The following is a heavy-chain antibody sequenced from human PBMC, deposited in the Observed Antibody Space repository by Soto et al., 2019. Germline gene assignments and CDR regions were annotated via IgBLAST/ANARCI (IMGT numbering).Heavy chain of an antibody. V-gene: IGHV4-59*03. CDR2: MDYCWRT. CDR3: HGADGYGVDV. J-gene: IGHJ6*02. D-gene: IGHD2-21*02. CDR1: GSSLSRHY. Sequence: QMQLQESGPGLVKPSETLSLTCSVSGSSLSRHYWSWIRLPPGGGLEWVGFMDYCWRTNYNPSFTSRITMSVDTSKNQFSLKLDLVTAADTALYYCHGADGYGVDVWGQGTTVIVSS.